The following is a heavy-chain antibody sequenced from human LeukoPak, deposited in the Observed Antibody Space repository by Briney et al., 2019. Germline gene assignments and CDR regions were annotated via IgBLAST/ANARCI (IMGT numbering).Heavy chain of an antibody. V-gene: IGHV4-30-4*01. Sequence: SQTLSLTCTVSGGSISSGDYYWSWIRQPPGKGLEWIGYIYYSGSTYYNPSLKSRVTISVDTSKNQFSLKLSSVTAADTAVYYCAKGIYGDPNWFDPWGQGTLVTASS. J-gene: IGHJ5*02. CDR1: GGSISSGDYY. CDR2: IYYSGST. CDR3: AKGIYGDPNWFDP. D-gene: IGHD4-17*01.